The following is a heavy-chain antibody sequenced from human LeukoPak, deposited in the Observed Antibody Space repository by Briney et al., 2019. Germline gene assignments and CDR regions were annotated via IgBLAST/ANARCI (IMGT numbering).Heavy chain of an antibody. CDR1: GFTFRSYS. D-gene: IGHD4-17*01. Sequence: GGSLRLSCAASGFTFRSYSMNWVRQAPGKGLEWVSSISSSSTYIYYADSVKGRFTISRDNAKNSLYLQMNSLRAEDTALYYCARDTTVTNYGMDVWGQGTTVTVSS. CDR2: ISSSSTYI. V-gene: IGHV3-21*01. CDR3: ARDTTVTNYGMDV. J-gene: IGHJ6*02.